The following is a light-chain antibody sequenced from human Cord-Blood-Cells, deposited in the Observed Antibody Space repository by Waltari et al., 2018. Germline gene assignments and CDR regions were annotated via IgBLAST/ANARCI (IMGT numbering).Light chain of an antibody. CDR2: GAA. Sequence: EIVLTQSPGTLSLSPGERATLSCRASQSVSSSHLAWYQQKPGQAPRLLIYGAASRATGIPDRFSGSGSGTDFTLTISRLEPEDFAVYYWQQYGSSPPYTFGQGTKLEIK. J-gene: IGKJ2*01. CDR1: QSVSSSH. CDR3: QQYGSSPPYT. V-gene: IGKV3-20*01.